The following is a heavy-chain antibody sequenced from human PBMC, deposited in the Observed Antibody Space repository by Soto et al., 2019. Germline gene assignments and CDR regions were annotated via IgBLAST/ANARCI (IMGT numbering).Heavy chain of an antibody. CDR2: ISGSGSST. J-gene: IGHJ4*02. V-gene: IGHV3-23*01. Sequence: GGSLRLSCATSGFTFSSYAMTWVRQATGKEQEWVSAISGSGSSTYYADSVKGRFTISRDNSKNTLHLQMNSLRAEDTAVYYCAKSRLSGYCSGGSCYEIDYWGQGTLVTVSS. D-gene: IGHD2-15*01. CDR3: AKSRLSGYCSGGSCYEIDY. CDR1: GFTFSSYA.